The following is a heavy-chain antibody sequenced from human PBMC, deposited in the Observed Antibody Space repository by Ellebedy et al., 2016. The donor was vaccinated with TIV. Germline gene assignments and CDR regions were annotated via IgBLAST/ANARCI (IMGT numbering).Heavy chain of an antibody. V-gene: IGHV3-64*04. CDR2: ISGNGGSP. CDR1: GFTFSNYA. J-gene: IGHJ4*02. Sequence: GESLKISCSASGFTFSNYAIHWVRQAPGKGLEYVATISGNGGSPYYADSVKGRFTISRDNSKNTLYLQMNSLRAEDTAVYYCARESVTEGFDYWGQGTLVTVSS. CDR3: ARESVTEGFDY. D-gene: IGHD2-21*02.